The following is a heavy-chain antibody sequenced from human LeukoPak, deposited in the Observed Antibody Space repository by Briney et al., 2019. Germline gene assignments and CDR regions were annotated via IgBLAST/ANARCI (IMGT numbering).Heavy chain of an antibody. D-gene: IGHD5-18*01. J-gene: IGHJ6*03. Sequence: GGSLRLACAASGFTFSDYAMSWVRQAPGKGLVWVSGISGSGRSTYFADSVKGRFTISRDNSKNTLYLQMNSLRAEDTAVYYCAKAGYSYGFYYYYMDVWGKGTTVTVSS. CDR3: AKAGYSYGFYYYYMDV. CDR2: ISGSGRST. CDR1: GFTFSDYA. V-gene: IGHV3-23*01.